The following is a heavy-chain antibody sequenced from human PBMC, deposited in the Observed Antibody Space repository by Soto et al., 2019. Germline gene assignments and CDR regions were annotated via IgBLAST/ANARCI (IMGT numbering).Heavy chain of an antibody. CDR2: ICYSGST. J-gene: IGHJ6*03. Sequence: SETLSLTCTVSGGSISSGGYYWSWIRQHPGKGLEWIGYICYSGSTYYNPSLKSRVTISVDTSKNQFSLKLSSVTAADTAVYYCAGGGSIVVATRRLMDVWGKGTTVTVSS. V-gene: IGHV4-31*03. D-gene: IGHD3-22*01. CDR1: GGSISSGGYY. CDR3: AGGGSIVVATRRLMDV.